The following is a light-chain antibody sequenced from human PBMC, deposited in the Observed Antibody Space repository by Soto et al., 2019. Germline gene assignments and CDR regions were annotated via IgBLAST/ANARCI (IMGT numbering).Light chain of an antibody. Sequence: QSVLAQPASVSGSPGQSITISCTGSSSDVGAYNYVSWYQQYPGNAPKLIIYEVNYRPSEVPHRFSGSKSGNTATLTISGLQAEDEAEYYCSSYTNTYTYVFGPGTKVTVL. CDR1: SSDVGAYNY. CDR2: EVN. CDR3: SSYTNTYTYV. V-gene: IGLV2-14*01. J-gene: IGLJ1*01.